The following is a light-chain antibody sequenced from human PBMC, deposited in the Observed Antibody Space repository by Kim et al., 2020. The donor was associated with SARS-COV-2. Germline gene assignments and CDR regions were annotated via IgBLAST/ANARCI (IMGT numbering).Light chain of an antibody. Sequence: QSALTQPASVSGSPGQSITISCTGTSSDVGGYNYVSWYQQSSGKAPKLMIYDVFKRPSGVPNRFSGSKPGNTASLTISGLQAEDEADYYCTSYRNSGYVFGTGTKVTVL. J-gene: IGLJ1*01. V-gene: IGLV2-14*03. CDR3: TSYRNSGYV. CDR2: DVF. CDR1: SSDVGGYNY.